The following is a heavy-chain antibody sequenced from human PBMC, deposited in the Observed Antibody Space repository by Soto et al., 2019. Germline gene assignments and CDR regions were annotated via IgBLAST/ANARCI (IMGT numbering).Heavy chain of an antibody. CDR1: GFTFSSYA. Sequence: QVQLVESGGGVVQPGRSLRLSCAASGFTFSSYAMHWVRQAPRKGLEWVAVISYDGSNKYYADSVKGRFTISRDNSKNTLYLPMNSLRAEDTAVYYCARDRFASSWSYFDYWGQGTLVTVSS. D-gene: IGHD6-13*01. J-gene: IGHJ4*02. V-gene: IGHV3-30-3*01. CDR3: ARDRFASSWSYFDY. CDR2: ISYDGSNK.